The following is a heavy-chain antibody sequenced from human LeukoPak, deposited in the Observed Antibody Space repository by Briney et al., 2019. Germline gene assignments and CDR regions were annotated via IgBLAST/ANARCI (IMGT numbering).Heavy chain of an antibody. D-gene: IGHD3-22*01. CDR3: ARDQSGHYDSSGYYYDAFDI. Sequence: GGSLRLSCAASGFTFSSYWMHWVRQAPGKGLEWVSSISSSSSYIYYAVSVKGRFTISRDNAKNSLYLQMNSLRAEDTAVYYCARDQSGHYDSSGYYYDAFDIWGQGTMVTVSS. J-gene: IGHJ3*02. CDR1: GFTFSSYW. CDR2: ISSSSSYI. V-gene: IGHV3-21*01.